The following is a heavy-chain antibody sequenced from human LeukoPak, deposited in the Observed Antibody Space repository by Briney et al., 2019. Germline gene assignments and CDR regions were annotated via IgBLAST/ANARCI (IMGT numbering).Heavy chain of an antibody. J-gene: IGHJ4*02. CDR2: INHSGST. Sequence: SETLSLTCAVYGGSFSGYYWSWIRQPPGKGLEWIGEINHSGSTNYNPSLKSRVTISVDTSKNQFSLKLSSVTAADTAVYYCARHSSGWYVYWGQGTLVTVSP. CDR3: ARHSSGWYVY. D-gene: IGHD6-19*01. CDR1: GGSFSGYY. V-gene: IGHV4-34*01.